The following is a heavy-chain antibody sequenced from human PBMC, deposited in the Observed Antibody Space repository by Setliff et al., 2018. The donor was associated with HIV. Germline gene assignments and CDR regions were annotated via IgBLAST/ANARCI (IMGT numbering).Heavy chain of an antibody. Sequence: LRLSCAASGFTFSSYGMHWVRQAPGKGLEWVTFIRHDGINEDYRDSVKGRFSVSRDNSKNTVFLQMNSLRVEDTALYYCAKTPSSGWYSLYLDYWGQGTLVTVSS. CDR2: IRHDGINE. CDR1: GFTFSSYG. J-gene: IGHJ4*02. V-gene: IGHV3-30*02. D-gene: IGHD6-19*01. CDR3: AKTPSSGWYSLYLDY.